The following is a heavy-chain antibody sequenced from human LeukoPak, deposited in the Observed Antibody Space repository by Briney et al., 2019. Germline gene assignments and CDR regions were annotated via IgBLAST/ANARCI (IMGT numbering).Heavy chain of an antibody. J-gene: IGHJ6*01. D-gene: IGHD1-26*01. Sequence: PGGSLRLSCAASGFAFSRTCIHWVRQPPGKGLVWVSHINNDATRTTYADSVRGRFTISRDNAKNTVSLQMNSLRAEDTAVYYCARDGAYGMAVLVQGTTVTVSS. CDR2: INNDATRT. V-gene: IGHV3-74*01. CDR1: GFAFSRTC. CDR3: ARDGAYGMAV.